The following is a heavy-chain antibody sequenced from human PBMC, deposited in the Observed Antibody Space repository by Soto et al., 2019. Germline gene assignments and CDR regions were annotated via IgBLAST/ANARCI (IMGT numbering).Heavy chain of an antibody. V-gene: IGHV3-21*01. CDR2: ISSSSYI. D-gene: IGHD2-2*01. Sequence: EVQLVESGGGLVKPGGSLRLSCAASGFTFSSYSMNWVRQAPGKGLEWVSSISSSSYIYYADSVKGRFTISRDNAKNSLYLQMNSLRAEDTAVYYCARSPGGCSSTSCSYYYYYGMDVWGQGTTVTVSS. CDR1: GFTFSSYS. CDR3: ARSPGGCSSTSCSYYYYYGMDV. J-gene: IGHJ6*02.